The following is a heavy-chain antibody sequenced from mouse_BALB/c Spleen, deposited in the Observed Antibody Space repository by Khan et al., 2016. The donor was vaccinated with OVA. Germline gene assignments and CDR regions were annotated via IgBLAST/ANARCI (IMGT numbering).Heavy chain of an antibody. CDR1: GFTFSNYW. J-gene: IGHJ2*01. V-gene: IGHV6-3*01. Sequence: EVKLEESGGGLVQPGGSMKLSCVATGFTFSNYWMNWVRQSPEKGLEWVAEIRLKSDDYVTHYAESVKGRFTISSDDSESSVYLQMNNCKAEDIGIYYCWILRWGQGTTLTVSS. CDR3: WILR. CDR2: IRLKSDDYVT.